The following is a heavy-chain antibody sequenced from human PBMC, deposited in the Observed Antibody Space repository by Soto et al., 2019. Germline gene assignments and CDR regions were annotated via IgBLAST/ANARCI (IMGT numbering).Heavy chain of an antibody. J-gene: IGHJ4*02. V-gene: IGHV3-30-3*01. CDR1: GFTFSSYA. CDR2: ISYDGSNK. D-gene: IGHD1-1*01. Sequence: PGGSLRLSCAASGFTFSSYAMHWVRQAPGKGLEWVAVISYDGSNKYYADSVKGRFTISRDNAKNTLYLLMNILRVEDTAVYFCATAGNYRFDNWGLGTLVTVSS. CDR3: ATAGNYRFDN.